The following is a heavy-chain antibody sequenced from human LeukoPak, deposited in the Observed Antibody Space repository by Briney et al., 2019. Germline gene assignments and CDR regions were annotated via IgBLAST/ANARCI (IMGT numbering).Heavy chain of an antibody. CDR2: INSDGSTT. Sequence: GGSLRLSCVVSGFTFSNYWMHWVRQAPGKGLVWVSRINSDGSTTTYADSVKGRFTIFRDNAKNTLYLQMNSLSAEDTSVYYCVRVSSDWEYFDQRGQGALVTVSS. D-gene: IGHD6-19*01. CDR1: GFTFSNYW. J-gene: IGHJ4*02. V-gene: IGHV3-74*01. CDR3: VRVSSDWEYFDQ.